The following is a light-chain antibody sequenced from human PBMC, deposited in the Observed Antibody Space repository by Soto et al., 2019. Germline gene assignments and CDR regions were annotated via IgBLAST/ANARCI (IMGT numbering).Light chain of an antibody. Sequence: QSLLTQPASVSGSPGQSITISCTGTSSDVGGYDHVSWYQQHPGKAPKLIIYDVSIRPSGVSNRFSGSKSGNTASLAVSGLQAEDEADYYCSSYTSKDTLVFGGGTKLTVL. CDR3: SSYTSKDTLV. J-gene: IGLJ3*02. CDR1: SSDVGGYDH. CDR2: DVS. V-gene: IGLV2-14*03.